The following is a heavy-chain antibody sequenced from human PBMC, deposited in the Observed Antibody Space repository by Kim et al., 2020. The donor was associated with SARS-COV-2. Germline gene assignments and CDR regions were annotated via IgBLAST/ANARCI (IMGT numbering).Heavy chain of an antibody. CDR1: GFTFSGSA. CDR2: IRSKVHNYAT. J-gene: IGHJ6*02. CDR3: ARRGDYGGMDV. V-gene: IGHV3-73*01. Sequence: GGSLRLSCAASGFTFSGSAMHWVRQASGKGLEWVGRIRSKVHNYATSYAASVRGRFTISRDDSKNTAFLQMNSLKTEDTAVYYCARRGDYGGMDVWGQGTTVTVSS.